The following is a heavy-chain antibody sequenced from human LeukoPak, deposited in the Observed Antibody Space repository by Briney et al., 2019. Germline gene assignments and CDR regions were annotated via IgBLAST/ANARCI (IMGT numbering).Heavy chain of an antibody. CDR2: IYYSGST. J-gene: IGHJ4*02. CDR1: SGSISSSPYY. D-gene: IGHD6-19*01. V-gene: IGHV4-61*05. Sequence: PSETLSLTCTVSSGSISSSPYYWGWIRQHPGKELEWVGSIYYSGSTNYNPSLKSRVTISVDTSKNQFSLKLSSVTAADTAMYYCARLGRQSTGWYFDYWGQGTLVTVSS. CDR3: ARLGRQSTGWYFDY.